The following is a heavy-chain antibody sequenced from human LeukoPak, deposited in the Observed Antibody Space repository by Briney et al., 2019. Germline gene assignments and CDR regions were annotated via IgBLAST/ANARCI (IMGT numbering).Heavy chain of an antibody. CDR1: GYSISSGYY. J-gene: IGHJ4*02. D-gene: IGHD3-22*01. V-gene: IGHV4-38-2*02. CDR2: IYHSGST. Sequence: SETLSLTCTVSGYSISSGYYWGWIRQPPGKGLEWIGSIYHSGSTYYNPSLKSRVTMSVDTSKNQFSLKLSSVTAADTAVYYCARAPHYYDSSPFDYWGQGTLVTVSS. CDR3: ARAPHYYDSSPFDY.